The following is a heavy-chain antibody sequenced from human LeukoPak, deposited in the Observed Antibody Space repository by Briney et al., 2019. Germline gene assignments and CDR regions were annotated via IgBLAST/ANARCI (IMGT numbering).Heavy chain of an antibody. V-gene: IGHV3-23*01. CDR3: AKDQAFAFDI. Sequence: ETLSLTCTVSGGSISSGDYYWSWVRQAPGKGLEWVSAISGSGGSTYYADSVKGRFTISRDNSKNTLYLQMNSLRAEDTAVYYCAKDQAFAFDIWGQGTMVTVSS. CDR2: ISGSGGST. CDR1: GGSISSGDYY. J-gene: IGHJ3*02.